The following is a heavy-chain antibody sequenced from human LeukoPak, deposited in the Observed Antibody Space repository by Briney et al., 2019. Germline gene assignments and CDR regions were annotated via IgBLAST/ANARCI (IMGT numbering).Heavy chain of an antibody. D-gene: IGHD3/OR15-3a*01. V-gene: IGHV3-74*01. CDR2: IKSDGSST. CDR3: ARGTGNYYGY. J-gene: IGHJ4*02. CDR1: GFTVTGNY. Sequence: GGSLRLSCAASGFTVTGNYMSWVRQAPGKGLVWVSRIKSDGSSTSYADSVKGRFTITGDSAKNTLYLQMNSLRAEDTAVYYCARGTGNYYGYWGQGTLVTVSS.